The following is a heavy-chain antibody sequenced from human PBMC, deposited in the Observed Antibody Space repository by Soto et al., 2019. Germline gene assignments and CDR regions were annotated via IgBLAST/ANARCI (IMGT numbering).Heavy chain of an antibody. V-gene: IGHV1-18*01. CDR3: ARFGSTAMIRKYNWFDP. Sequence: QVQLVQSGAEVKKPVASVKVSCKASGYTFTSYGISWVRQAPGQGLAWRGWISAYNGNTNYAQKLQGRVTMTTDTSTSTAYMELRSLRSDDTAVYYCARFGSTAMIRKYNWFDPWGQGTLVTVSS. J-gene: IGHJ5*02. CDR1: GYTFTSYG. D-gene: IGHD5-18*01. CDR2: ISAYNGNT.